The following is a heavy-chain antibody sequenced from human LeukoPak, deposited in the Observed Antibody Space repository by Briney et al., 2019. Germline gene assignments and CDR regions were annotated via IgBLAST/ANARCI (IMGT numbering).Heavy chain of an antibody. CDR3: AKAHVTMVRGVISQPGYYFDY. CDR2: ISGSGGST. Sequence: GGSLRLSCAASRFTFSSYAMSWVRQAPGKGLEWVSAISGSGGSTYYADSVKGRFTISRDNSKNTLYLQMNSLRAEDTAVYYCAKAHVTMVRGVISQPGYYFDYWGQGTLVTVSS. D-gene: IGHD3-10*01. V-gene: IGHV3-23*01. CDR1: RFTFSSYA. J-gene: IGHJ4*02.